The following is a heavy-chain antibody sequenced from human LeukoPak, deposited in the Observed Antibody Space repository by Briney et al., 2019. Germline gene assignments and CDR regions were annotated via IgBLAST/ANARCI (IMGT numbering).Heavy chain of an antibody. D-gene: IGHD3-10*01. CDR3: AKSDTMVRGARFDY. J-gene: IGHJ4*02. Sequence: GGSLRLSCAAPGFTFDDYAMHWVRQAPGKGLEWVSGISWNSGSIGYADSVKGRFTISRDNAKNSLYLQMNSLRAEDTALYYCAKSDTMVRGARFDYWGQGTLVTVSS. CDR2: ISWNSGSI. V-gene: IGHV3-9*01. CDR1: GFTFDDYA.